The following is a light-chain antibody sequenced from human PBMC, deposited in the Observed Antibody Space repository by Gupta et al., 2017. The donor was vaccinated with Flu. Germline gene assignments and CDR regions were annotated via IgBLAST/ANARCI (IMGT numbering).Light chain of an antibody. CDR3: RQSGDFLSIT. V-gene: IGKV2D-29*01. CDR1: QSLLHSDGKTY. J-gene: IGKJ5*01. Sequence: DIVLTQRLLSLSVTPGQPASISCKSSQSLLHSDGKTYLYWYLQKPGQPPQLLIYAVSTRFAGVSDRFSGSGSGKDLTLKISRGEAEDVGVYYCRQSGDFLSITFGQGTRLEIK. CDR2: AVS.